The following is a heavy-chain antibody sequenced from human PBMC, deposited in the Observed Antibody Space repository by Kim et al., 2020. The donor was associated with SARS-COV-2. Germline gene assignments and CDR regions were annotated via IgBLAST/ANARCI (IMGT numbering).Heavy chain of an antibody. V-gene: IGHV4-31*11. CDR3: ARIPARAAATGLGGFDF. CDR1: GGSVSSADYY. Sequence: SETLSLTCAVSGGSVSSADYYWSWIRQHPGKGLEWIGYFCNSRPTYYNPSLKSRLTISFDTSKNHFSLNLNSMTAADTAGYYCARIPARAAATGLGGFDFWDRGILVTVSS. D-gene: IGHD3-16*01. CDR2: FCNSRPT. J-gene: IGHJ4*02.